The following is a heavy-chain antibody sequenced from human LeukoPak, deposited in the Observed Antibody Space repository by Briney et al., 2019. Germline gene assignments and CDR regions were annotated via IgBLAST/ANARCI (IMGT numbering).Heavy chain of an antibody. CDR3: ARRRYYDGSGYLE. D-gene: IGHD3-22*01. Sequence: SETLSLSCSVSGDSVSRSDSYWDWIRQPPGQGLEWIGTIYYSGRTYYSPSLKRRVTMCVDPSNNQFSLNLRSVTAADTALYYCARRRYYDGSGYLEWGQGTLLSVSS. J-gene: IGHJ1*01. V-gene: IGHV4-39*01. CDR2: IYYSGRT. CDR1: GDSVSRSDSY.